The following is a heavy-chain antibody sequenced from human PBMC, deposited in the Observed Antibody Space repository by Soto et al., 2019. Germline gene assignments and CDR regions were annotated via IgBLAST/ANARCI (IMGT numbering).Heavy chain of an antibody. CDR3: ARGGGSGSYRL. CDR1: GGSISSYY. Sequence: SETLSLTCTVSGGSISSYYCSWIRQPPGKGLEWIGYIYYSGSTNYNPSLKSRVTISVDTSKNQFSLKLSSVTAADTAVYYCARGGGSGSYRLWGQGTLVTVSS. CDR2: IYYSGST. J-gene: IGHJ4*02. D-gene: IGHD3-10*01. V-gene: IGHV4-59*01.